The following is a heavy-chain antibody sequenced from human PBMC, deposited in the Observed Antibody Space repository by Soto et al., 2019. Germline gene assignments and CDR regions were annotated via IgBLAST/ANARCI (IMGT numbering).Heavy chain of an antibody. Sequence: SVKVSCKASCYTFTSYGISWWREAPGQGLDWMGWISAYNGNTKYAQDLQGRVTMTRDTSISTAYMELSRLISDDTAVYYCARGDVRVVASFDPWGQGALVTVSS. CDR2: ISAYNGNT. CDR1: CYTFTSYG. J-gene: IGHJ5*02. V-gene: IGHV1-18*04. CDR3: ARGDVRVVASFDP. D-gene: IGHD2-15*01.